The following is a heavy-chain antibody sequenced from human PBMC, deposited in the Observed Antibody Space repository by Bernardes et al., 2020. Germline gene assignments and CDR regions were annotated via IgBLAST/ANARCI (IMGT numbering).Heavy chain of an antibody. D-gene: IGHD3-10*01. Sequence: SETLSLTCTVSGGSVSRYYGSWVRQPPGKGLEWMGYIYYSGITNYNPSLKSRVTISVDTSKNQFSLRLTSVTAPDTAVYYCARNNDNNYYASGSSPYYFDYWGQGTLVTVSS. J-gene: IGHJ4*02. V-gene: IGHV4-59*02. CDR3: ARNNDNNYYASGSSPYYFDY. CDR2: IYYSGIT. CDR1: GGSVSRYY.